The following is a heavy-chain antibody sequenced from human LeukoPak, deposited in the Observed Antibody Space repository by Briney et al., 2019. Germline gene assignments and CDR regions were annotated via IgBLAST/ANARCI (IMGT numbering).Heavy chain of an antibody. CDR1: GFTFSSYA. D-gene: IGHD6-13*01. CDR2: LRNDGSER. V-gene: IGHV3-30*02. Sequence: TGGSLRLSCAASGFTFSSYAMSWVRQAPGKGLEWVAYLRNDGSERDHADSVKGRFTISRDNSKNTLYLQMNSLRPEDTAVYYCAKDEYSSTSIDWWGPGTLVTVSS. J-gene: IGHJ4*02. CDR3: AKDEYSSTSIDW.